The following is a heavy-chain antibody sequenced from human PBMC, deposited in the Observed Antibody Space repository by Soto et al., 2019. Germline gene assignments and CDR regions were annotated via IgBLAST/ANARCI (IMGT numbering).Heavy chain of an antibody. CDR1: GGSISSYY. V-gene: IGHV4-59*01. Sequence: SETLSLTCTVSGGSISSYYWSWIRQPPGKGLEWIGYIYNSESTNYNPSLKSRVSITVDRSKKQFSLKLNSVTAADTAVYYCARSWVSNAFDVWGQGTMVTVS. J-gene: IGHJ3*01. CDR2: IYNSEST. CDR3: ARSWVSNAFDV. D-gene: IGHD3-3*02.